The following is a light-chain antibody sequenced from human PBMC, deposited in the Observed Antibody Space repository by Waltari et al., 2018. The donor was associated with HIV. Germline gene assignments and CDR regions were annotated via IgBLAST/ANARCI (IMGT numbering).Light chain of an antibody. CDR1: SGHNNYV. CDR3: QTWRTGLQV. Sequence: QVVLTQPPSASASLGASVRLTCTLSSGHNNYVIAWHQQQPEKGPRVLVKLNSDGRHSKGDGVPDRFSGSRSGAERYLIISSLQSEDAADYFCQTWRTGLQVFGGGTRLTVL. CDR2: LNSDGRH. V-gene: IGLV4-69*02. J-gene: IGLJ3*02.